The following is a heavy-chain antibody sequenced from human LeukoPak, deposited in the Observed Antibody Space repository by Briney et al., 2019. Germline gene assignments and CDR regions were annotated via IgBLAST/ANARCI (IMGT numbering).Heavy chain of an antibody. CDR1: KFTFSSYE. Sequence: GGSLRLSCTASKFTFSSYEMNWFRLAPGKGLQWISYIDGAGRTIYYADSVRGRFTISRDSAKNSLYLHMNSLRGEDTAIYFCARAVYPYYYFYYMDVWGKGTTVTISS. CDR2: IDGAGRTI. D-gene: IGHD5/OR15-5a*01. CDR3: ARAVYPYYYFYYMDV. J-gene: IGHJ6*03. V-gene: IGHV3-48*03.